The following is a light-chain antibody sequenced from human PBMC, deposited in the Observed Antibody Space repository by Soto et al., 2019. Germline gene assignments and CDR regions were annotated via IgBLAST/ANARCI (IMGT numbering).Light chain of an antibody. V-gene: IGLV2-8*01. Sequence: QSVLTQPPSASGSPGQSVTISCTGTSSDVGGYNFVSWDQQHPGKAPKLMIYDVTERPSGVPDRFSGSKSGNAASLTVAGLQGEDEADYYCTSSAVSNIPVLFGGGTKLTVL. CDR1: SSDVGGYNF. CDR2: DVT. CDR3: TSSAVSNIPVL. J-gene: IGLJ2*01.